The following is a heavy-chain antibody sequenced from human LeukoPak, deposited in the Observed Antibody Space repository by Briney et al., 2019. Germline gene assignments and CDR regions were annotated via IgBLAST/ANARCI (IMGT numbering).Heavy chain of an antibody. CDR3: ARDRSLGELTTESPSFDY. V-gene: IGHV4-59*01. Sequence: PSETLFLTCTVSGGSISSYYWSWIRQPPGKGLEWIGYIYYSGSTNYNPSLKSRVTISVDTSKNQFSLKLSSVTAADTAVYYCARDRSLGELTTESPSFDYWGQGTLVTVSS. D-gene: IGHD3-16*01. CDR1: GGSISSYY. CDR2: IYYSGST. J-gene: IGHJ4*02.